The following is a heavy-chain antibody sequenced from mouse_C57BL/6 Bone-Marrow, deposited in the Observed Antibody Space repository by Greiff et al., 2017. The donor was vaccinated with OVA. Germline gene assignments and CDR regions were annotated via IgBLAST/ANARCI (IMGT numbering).Heavy chain of an antibody. D-gene: IGHD2-12*01. Sequence: QVQLQQSGAELVRPGTSVKVSCKASGYAFTNYLIEWVKQRPGQGLEWIGVINPGSGGTNYNEQFKGKATLTADKSSSTAYMQLSSLTSEDSAVYFCARSGYSLYYAMDYWGQGTSVTVSS. CDR3: ARSGYSLYYAMDY. J-gene: IGHJ4*01. CDR1: GYAFTNYL. V-gene: IGHV1-54*01. CDR2: INPGSGGT.